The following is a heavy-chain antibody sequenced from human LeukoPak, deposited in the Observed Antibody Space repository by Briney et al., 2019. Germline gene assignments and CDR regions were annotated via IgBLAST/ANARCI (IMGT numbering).Heavy chain of an antibody. J-gene: IGHJ5*02. CDR3: ARGSHRFLEWLHP. Sequence: ASVKVSCKASGYTFTGYYMHWVRQAPGQGLEWMGIINPSGGSTSYAQKFQGRVTMTRDMSTSTVYMELSSLRSEDTAVYYCARGSHRFLEWLHPWGQGTLVTVSS. CDR2: INPSGGST. V-gene: IGHV1-46*01. CDR1: GYTFTGYY. D-gene: IGHD3-3*01.